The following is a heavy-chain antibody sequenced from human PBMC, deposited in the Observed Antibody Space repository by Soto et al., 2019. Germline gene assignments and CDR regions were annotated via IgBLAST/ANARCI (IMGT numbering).Heavy chain of an antibody. CDR2: IIPIFGTA. J-gene: IGHJ4*02. V-gene: IGHV1-69*01. CDR1: GGTFSSYS. Sequence: HVQLVQSGAEVKKPGSSVKVSCKDSGGTFSSYSINWVRQAPGQGLEWMGEIIPIFGTANYAQKFQGRVTIAADESTSTASMELSSLRSEDTVMYYCARTGGRRSGGIDYWGQGTLVTVSS. CDR3: ARTGGRRSGGIDY. D-gene: IGHD2-8*02.